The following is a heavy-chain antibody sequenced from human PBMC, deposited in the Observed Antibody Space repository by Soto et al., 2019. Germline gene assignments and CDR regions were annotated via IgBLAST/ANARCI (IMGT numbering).Heavy chain of an antibody. CDR1: GFTFSSYS. CDR2: ISSSSSYI. J-gene: IGHJ4*02. V-gene: IGHV3-21*01. D-gene: IGHD2-21*02. Sequence: PGGSLRLSCAASGFTFSSYSMNWVRQAPGKGLEWVSSISSSSSYIYYADSVKGRFTISRDNAKNSLYLQMNSLRAEDTAVYYCARDTCGGDCSSPDYWGQGTLVTVSS. CDR3: ARDTCGGDCSSPDY.